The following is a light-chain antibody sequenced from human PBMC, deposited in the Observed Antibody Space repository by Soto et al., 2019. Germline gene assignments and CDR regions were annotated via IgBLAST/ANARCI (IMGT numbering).Light chain of an antibody. CDR3: QQYGSSPLT. CDR2: GAS. CDR1: QSVSSSY. J-gene: IGKJ4*01. Sequence: TQSPGTLSLSPGERATLSCRASQSVSSSYLAWYQQKPGQAPRLLIYGASSRATGIPDRFSGSGSGTDFTLTISRLEPEDFAVYYCQQYGSSPLTFGGGTKVDI. V-gene: IGKV3-20*01.